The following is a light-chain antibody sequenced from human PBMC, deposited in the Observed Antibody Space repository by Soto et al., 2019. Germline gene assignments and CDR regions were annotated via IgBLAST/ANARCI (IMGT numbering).Light chain of an antibody. CDR3: QQYNNFPWS. CDR2: KAS. J-gene: IGKJ1*01. V-gene: IGKV1-5*03. Sequence: DIQMTQSPSTLSASVGDRVTITCRASQSISSWLAWYQQKPGKAPKLLIYKASSLESGVPSRFSGSGSWTEFTLTISSLQPDDLAAYYCQQYNNFPWSFGQGTKVEIK. CDR1: QSISSW.